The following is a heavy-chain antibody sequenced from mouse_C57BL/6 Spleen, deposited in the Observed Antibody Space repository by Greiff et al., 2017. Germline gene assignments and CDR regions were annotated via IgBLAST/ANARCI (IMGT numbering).Heavy chain of an antibody. CDR3: ARDRGYYYGSSYGAWFAY. V-gene: IGHV3-6*01. CDR2: ISYDGSN. Sequence: EVKLMESGPGLVKPSQSLSLTCSVTGYSITSGYYWNWIRQFPGNKLEWMGYISYDGSNNYNPSLKNRISITRDTSKNQFFLKLNSVTTEDTATYYCARDRGYYYGSSYGAWFAYWGQGTLVTVSA. D-gene: IGHD1-1*01. CDR1: GYSITSGYY. J-gene: IGHJ3*01.